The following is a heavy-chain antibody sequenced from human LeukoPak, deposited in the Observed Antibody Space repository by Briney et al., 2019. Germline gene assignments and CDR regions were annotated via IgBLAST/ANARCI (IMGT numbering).Heavy chain of an antibody. CDR2: ADPEDGEA. J-gene: IGHJ4*02. Sequence: ASVKVSCKISGYSFTDSYMHWIQQAPGKGLGWVGLADPEDGEAIYAEKFQGRVTITADTSADTSYMELSSLRSDDTAVYYCATRSSSSHPDYWGQGTLVTVSS. V-gene: IGHV1-69-2*01. CDR1: GYSFTDSY. D-gene: IGHD6-6*01. CDR3: ATRSSSSHPDY.